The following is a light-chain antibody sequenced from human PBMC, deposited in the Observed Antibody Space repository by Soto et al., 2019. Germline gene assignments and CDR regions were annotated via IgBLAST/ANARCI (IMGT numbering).Light chain of an antibody. J-gene: IGKJ2*01. CDR3: QQFKSYPAYT. Sequence: AIQLTQSPSSLSASVGDRVTITCRASQGIRSALACYQQKPGKAPKLLMYDASSLESGVPSRFSGSASGTDFTLTISSLQPEDFATYYCQQFKSYPAYTFGQGTKREIK. CDR2: DAS. CDR1: QGIRSA. V-gene: IGKV1-13*02.